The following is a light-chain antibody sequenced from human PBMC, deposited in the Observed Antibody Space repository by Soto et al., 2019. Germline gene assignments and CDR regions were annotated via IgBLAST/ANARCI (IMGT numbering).Light chain of an antibody. Sequence: EIVLTQSPGTLSLSPGERATLSCRASQIVSANDLAWYQQKPGQSPRLLIFGASSWATGIPDRFSGSGSGTDFTLTISRVEPEDFAVYYCQQYGSSPFTFGPGTKVDIK. V-gene: IGKV3-20*01. CDR2: GAS. J-gene: IGKJ3*01. CDR3: QQYGSSPFT. CDR1: QIVSAND.